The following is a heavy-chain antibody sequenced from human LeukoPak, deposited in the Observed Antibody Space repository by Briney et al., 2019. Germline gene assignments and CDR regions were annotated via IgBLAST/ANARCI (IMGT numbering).Heavy chain of an antibody. CDR3: ARLNKPGWFDP. CDR2: IFYTGNT. CDR1: DGSISSSNYY. V-gene: IGHV4-39*01. J-gene: IGHJ5*02. Sequence: SETLSLTCTVSDGSISSSNYYWAWIRQPPGKGLEWIANIFYTGNTYYNPSLKSRVTISIDTSKNQFSLRLNSVTATDTAVYYCARLNKPGWFDPWGQGTLVTVSS. D-gene: IGHD1-14*01.